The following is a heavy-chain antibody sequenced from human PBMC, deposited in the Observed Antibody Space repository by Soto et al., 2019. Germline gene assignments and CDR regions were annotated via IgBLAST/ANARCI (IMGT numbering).Heavy chain of an antibody. CDR3: ARSYYDILTGYYFDY. D-gene: IGHD3-9*01. V-gene: IGHV4-59*01. J-gene: IGHJ4*02. CDR1: GGSISSYY. Sequence: QVQLQESGPGLVKPSETLSLTCTVSGGSISSYYWSWIRQPPGKGLEWIGYIYYSGSTNYNPSLKSRLPISVDPSTTQFSLKLSSVTAADTAVYYCARSYYDILTGYYFDYWGQGTLVTVSS. CDR2: IYYSGST.